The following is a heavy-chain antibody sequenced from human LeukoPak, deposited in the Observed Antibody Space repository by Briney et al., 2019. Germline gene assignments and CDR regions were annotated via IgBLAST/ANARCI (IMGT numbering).Heavy chain of an antibody. J-gene: IGHJ4*02. V-gene: IGHV3-48*03. CDR2: VSSGGSTI. CDR1: GFTFSSYE. CDR3: ARDSDTYYYFDY. Sequence: TGGSLRLSCAASGFTFSSYEMNWVRQAPGKGLEWVSYVSSGGSTIDYADSVKGRFTISRDNAKNSLYLQMNSLRAEDTAVYYCARDSDTYYYFDYWGQGTLVTVSS. D-gene: IGHD3-16*01.